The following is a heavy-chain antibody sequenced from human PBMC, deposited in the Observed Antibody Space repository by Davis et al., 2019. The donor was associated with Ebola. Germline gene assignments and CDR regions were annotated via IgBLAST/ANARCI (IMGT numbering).Heavy chain of an antibody. CDR2: VRGSGGGT. V-gene: IGHV3-23*01. Sequence: PGGSLRLSCAASGFTISNYGMSWVRQAPGKGLEWVSAVRGSGGGTYYADSVKGRFTISRDNSKNTLYLQMNSLRAEDTAVYYCARGVAAGDDSIRSWGQGTLVTVSS. J-gene: IGHJ5*02. D-gene: IGHD2-21*02. CDR1: GFTISNYG. CDR3: ARGVAAGDDSIRS.